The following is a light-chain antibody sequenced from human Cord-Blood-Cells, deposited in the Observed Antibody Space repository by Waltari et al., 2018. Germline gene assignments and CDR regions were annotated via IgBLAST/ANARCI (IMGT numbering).Light chain of an antibody. CDR3: SSYTSSSTLV. J-gene: IGLJ3*02. Sequence: QSALTQPASVSGSPGQSNTISCTGTSREVRGDTNVSWYQQHPGTAPKLMIYDVSNRPSGVSNRFSGSKSGNTASLTISGLQAEDEADYYCSSYTSSSTLVFGGVTKLTVL. CDR1: SREVRGDTN. V-gene: IGLV2-14*01. CDR2: DVS.